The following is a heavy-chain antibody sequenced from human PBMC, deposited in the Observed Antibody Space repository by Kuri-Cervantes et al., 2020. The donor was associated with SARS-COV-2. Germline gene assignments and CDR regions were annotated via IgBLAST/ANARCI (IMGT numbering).Heavy chain of an antibody. Sequence: GESLKISCEASGFPFSNFGMHWVRQAPGKGLEWVAIISYDTTNKYYADSVKGRFTVSRDDSKSTLYLQMNSLRSEDTALYSCAKGRRGLEGDIVVVPASDWGQGTLVTVSS. J-gene: IGHJ4*02. CDR2: ISYDTTNK. D-gene: IGHD2-2*01. CDR3: AKGRRGLEGDIVVVPASD. V-gene: IGHV3-30*18. CDR1: GFPFSNFG.